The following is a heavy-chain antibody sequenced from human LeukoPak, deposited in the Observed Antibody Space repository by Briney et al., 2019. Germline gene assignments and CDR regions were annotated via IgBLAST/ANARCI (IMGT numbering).Heavy chain of an antibody. D-gene: IGHD3-22*01. CDR2: INHSGST. J-gene: IGHJ3*02. CDR1: GGSFSGYY. CDR3: ARHKQIVVDPNAFDI. Sequence: SETLSLTCAVYGGSFSGYYWSWIRQPPGKGLEWIGEINHSGSTNYNPSLKSRVTISVDTSKNQFSLKLSPVTAADTAVYYCARHKQIVVDPNAFDIWGQGTMVTVSS. V-gene: IGHV4-34*01.